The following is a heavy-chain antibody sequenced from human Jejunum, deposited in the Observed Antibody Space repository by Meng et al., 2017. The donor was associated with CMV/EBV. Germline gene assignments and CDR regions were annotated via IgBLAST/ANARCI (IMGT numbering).Heavy chain of an antibody. Sequence: SCKGPGFTFSKHWMTWVRQAPGKGLEWVANIKEDGSEKYYVDAVKGRFTISRDNVENSLFLQMNSLRADDTAVYYCARDRNLTFWGQGTLVTVSS. D-gene: IGHD3-9*01. CDR1: GFTFSKHW. CDR3: ARDRNLTF. J-gene: IGHJ4*02. V-gene: IGHV3-7*01. CDR2: IKEDGSEK.